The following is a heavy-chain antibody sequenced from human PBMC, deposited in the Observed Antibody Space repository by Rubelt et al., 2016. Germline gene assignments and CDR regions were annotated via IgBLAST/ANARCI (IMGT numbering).Heavy chain of an antibody. J-gene: IGHJ4*02. CDR2: IKRKTDGGTT. CDR1: GFTFNNAW. D-gene: IGHD3-22*01. Sequence: EVQLVESGGGLVKPGGSLRLSCAASGFTFNNAWMNWVRQAPGKGLEWVGLIKRKTDGGTTDYAAPVKGRFTISRDDSRNTLYLQVNSLKTDDTAVYYCTTDICYDESSGFPYWGQGTLVTVSS. V-gene: IGHV3-15*07. CDR3: TTDICYDESSGFPY.